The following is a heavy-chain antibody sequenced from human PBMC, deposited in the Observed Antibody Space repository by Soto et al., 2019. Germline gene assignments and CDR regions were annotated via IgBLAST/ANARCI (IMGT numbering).Heavy chain of an antibody. D-gene: IGHD3-10*01. V-gene: IGHV4-34*01. Sequence: PSETLSLTCAVYGGSFSGYYWSWIRQPPGKGLEWIGEINHSGSTNYNPSLKSRVTISVDTSKNQFSLKLSSVTAADTAVYYCARRSNPYYYGSGSYYKNNWFDPWGRGTLVTVSS. J-gene: IGHJ5*02. CDR3: ARRSNPYYYGSGSYYKNNWFDP. CDR2: INHSGST. CDR1: GGSFSGYY.